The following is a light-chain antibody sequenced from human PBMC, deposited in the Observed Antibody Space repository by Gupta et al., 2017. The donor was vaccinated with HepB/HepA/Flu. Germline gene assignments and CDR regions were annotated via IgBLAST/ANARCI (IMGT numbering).Light chain of an antibody. V-gene: IGKV3-11*01. J-gene: IGKJ2*01. CDR2: DAS. Sequence: ELVVTQFPATLSLSPGERATLSCRASQSVGRYLAWYQQKRGQAPRLLIYDASNRATGIPARFSGSGSGTDFTLTISSLEPEDFAVYYCQQRYRWPLTFGQGTTLEI. CDR3: QQRYRWPLT. CDR1: QSVGRY.